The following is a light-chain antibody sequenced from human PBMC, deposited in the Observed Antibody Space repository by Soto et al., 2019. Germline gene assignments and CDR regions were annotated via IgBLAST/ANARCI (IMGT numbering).Light chain of an antibody. CDR2: GAS. Sequence: EVEMTQSPATVSVSPGERVTLSCRASQRVSSNVAWYQQKPGQAPRVLIFGASTRATGTPARFSGSGSWTEFTITISSLQPEDFAVYYCQQYNIWPPYTFGQGTKLEIK. CDR1: QRVSSN. J-gene: IGKJ2*01. V-gene: IGKV3-15*01. CDR3: QQYNIWPPYT.